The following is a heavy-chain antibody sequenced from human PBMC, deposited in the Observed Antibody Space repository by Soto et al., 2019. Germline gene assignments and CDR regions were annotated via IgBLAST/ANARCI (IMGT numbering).Heavy chain of an antibody. CDR1: CYTFTTYD. D-gene: IGHD6-6*01. CDR3: ARSGGSSSPLDY. CDR2: ISGHNGNT. Sequence: SGKVSFKDSCYTFTTYDINWVRQAPGQGLEWMGWISGHNGNTNYAQKLQGRVTMTTDASTSTAYMDLRSLRSDDTAVYFCARSGGSSSPLDYWGQGTLVTVSS. V-gene: IGHV1-18*01. J-gene: IGHJ4*02.